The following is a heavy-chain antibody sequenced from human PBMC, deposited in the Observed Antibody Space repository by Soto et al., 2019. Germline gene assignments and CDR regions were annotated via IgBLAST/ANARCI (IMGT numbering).Heavy chain of an antibody. CDR1: GFTFSYYH. Sequence: QVQLVESGGGVVGPGGSLRLSCAASGFTFSYYHIHWVRQAPGKGLEWLTVISNDGTYKYYADSVKVRFTISRDNPNTTLYLQMAGRRAEHTAVYYCSTDPSTTRDHYFIIDVWGQGTTVTVSS. CDR2: ISNDGTYK. J-gene: IGHJ6*02. CDR3: STDPSTTRDHYFIIDV. D-gene: IGHD1-1*01. V-gene: IGHV3-30*03.